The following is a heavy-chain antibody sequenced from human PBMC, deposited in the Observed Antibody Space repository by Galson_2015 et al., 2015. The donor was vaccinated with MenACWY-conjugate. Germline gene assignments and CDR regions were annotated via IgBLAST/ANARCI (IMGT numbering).Heavy chain of an antibody. CDR2: IRSKRNNYAT. CDR1: GFSFSDSA. D-gene: IGHD2-8*01. Sequence: SLRLSGAASGFSFSDSAMHWVRQASGKGLEWVGRIRSKRNNYATTYAASVQGRFTISRDESERTAYLHMNSLKTEDTAIYYCTRQNPLNFDYWGQGVLVTVSS. V-gene: IGHV3-73*01. J-gene: IGHJ4*02. CDR3: TRQNPLNFDY.